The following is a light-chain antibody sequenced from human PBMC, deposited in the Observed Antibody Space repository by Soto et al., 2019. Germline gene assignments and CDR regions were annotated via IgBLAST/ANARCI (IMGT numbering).Light chain of an antibody. CDR2: KAS. J-gene: IGKJ2*01. V-gene: IGKV1-5*03. CDR3: QQYNDDPYT. Sequence: DIQMTQSPSTLSASVGDRVTITCRASQRISSWLAWYQQKPGKAPKLLIYKASNLQSGVPSRFSGTGSATEFTLTISSLQPDDFATYYCQQYNDDPYTFGQGTKVDIK. CDR1: QRISSW.